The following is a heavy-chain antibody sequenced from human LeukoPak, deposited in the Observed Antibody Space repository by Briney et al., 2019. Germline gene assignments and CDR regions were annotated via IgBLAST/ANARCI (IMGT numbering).Heavy chain of an antibody. CDR3: ARAAWLSWFDP. J-gene: IGHJ5*02. Sequence: ASVKVSCKASGYTFTSCAMNWVRQAPGQGLEWMGWINPNSGGTNYAQKFQGRVTMTRDTSISTAYMELSRLRSDDTAVYYCARAAWLSWFDPWGQGTLVTVSS. CDR1: GYTFTSCA. D-gene: IGHD3-10*01. CDR2: INPNSGGT. V-gene: IGHV1-2*02.